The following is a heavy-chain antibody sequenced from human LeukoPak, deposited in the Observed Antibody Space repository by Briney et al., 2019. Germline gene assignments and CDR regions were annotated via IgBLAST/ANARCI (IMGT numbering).Heavy chain of an antibody. CDR2: INHSGST. D-gene: IGHD6-19*01. Sequence: SETLSLTCAVYGGSFSGYYWSWIRQPPGKGLEWIGEINHSGSTNYNPSLKNRVTISVDTSKNQFSLKLSSVTAADTAVYYCARGISHSSGWYKMGYYFDYWGQGTLVTVSS. CDR3: ARGISHSSGWYKMGYYFDY. V-gene: IGHV4-34*01. CDR1: GGSFSGYY. J-gene: IGHJ4*02.